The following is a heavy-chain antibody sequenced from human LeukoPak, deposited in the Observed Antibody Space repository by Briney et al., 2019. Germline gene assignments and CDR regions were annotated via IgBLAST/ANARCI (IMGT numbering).Heavy chain of an antibody. CDR3: ARWDYDSSGYALYYFDY. Sequence: ASVKVSCKASGYTFTSYGISWVRQAPGQGLEWMGWINTCTGNPTYAQGFTGRFVFSLDTSVSTAYLQISSLKAEDTAVYYCARWDYDSSGYALYYFDYWGQGTLVTVSS. J-gene: IGHJ4*02. V-gene: IGHV7-4-1*02. CDR2: INTCTGNP. D-gene: IGHD3-22*01. CDR1: GYTFTSYG.